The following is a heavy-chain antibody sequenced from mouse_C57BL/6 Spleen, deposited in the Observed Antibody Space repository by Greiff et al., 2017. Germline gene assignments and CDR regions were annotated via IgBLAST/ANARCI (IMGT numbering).Heavy chain of an antibody. CDR2: INPSNGGT. Sequence: QVQLQQPGTELVKPGASVKLSCKASGYTFTSYWMHWVKQRPGQGLEWIGNINPSNGGTNYNEKFKGKATLTVDKSSSTAYMQLSSRTSEDSAVYYCARSRSSGWDGYFDYWGQGTTLTVSS. CDR3: ARSRSSGWDGYFDY. V-gene: IGHV1-53*01. D-gene: IGHD3-2*02. J-gene: IGHJ2*01. CDR1: GYTFTSYW.